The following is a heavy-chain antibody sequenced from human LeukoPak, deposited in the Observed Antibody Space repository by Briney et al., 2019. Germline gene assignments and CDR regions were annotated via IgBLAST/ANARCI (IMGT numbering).Heavy chain of an antibody. D-gene: IGHD3-16*01. J-gene: IGHJ4*02. CDR1: GYTFSNYA. CDR2: ISTDGNNQ. Sequence: GGSLRLSCAASGYTFSNYAMNWIRQTPMKGLEWLAAISTDGNNQNYADSVKGRFTISRDNSKNTLYLQLNSLTVDDTAVYYCARDFGYWGQGTLVTVSS. V-gene: IGHV3-30*04. CDR3: ARDFGY.